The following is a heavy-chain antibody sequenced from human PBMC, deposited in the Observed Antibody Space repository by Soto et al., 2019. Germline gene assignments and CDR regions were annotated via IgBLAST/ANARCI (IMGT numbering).Heavy chain of an antibody. D-gene: IGHD6-6*01. CDR3: ASRIAARPLTGNWFDP. CDR2: IIPIFGTA. V-gene: IGHV1-69*13. Sequence: SVKVSCKASGVTFSSYAISWVRQAPGQGLEWMGGIIPIFGTANYAQKFQGRVTITADESTSTAYMELSSLRSEDTAVYYCASRIAARPLTGNWFDPWGQGTLVTVSS. CDR1: GVTFSSYA. J-gene: IGHJ5*02.